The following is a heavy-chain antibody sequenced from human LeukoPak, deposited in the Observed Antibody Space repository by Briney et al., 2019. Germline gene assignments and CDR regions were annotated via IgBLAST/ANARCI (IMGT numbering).Heavy chain of an antibody. CDR3: ARDDGYSSSWYYFDY. Sequence: GGSLRLSCAASGFTFSSYEMNWVRQAPGKGLEWVSYISSSGSTIYYADSVKGRFTISRDNVKNSLYLQMNSLRAEDTAVYYCARDDGYSSSWYYFDYWGQGTLVTVSS. CDR2: ISSSGSTI. CDR1: GFTFSSYE. D-gene: IGHD6-13*01. V-gene: IGHV3-48*03. J-gene: IGHJ4*02.